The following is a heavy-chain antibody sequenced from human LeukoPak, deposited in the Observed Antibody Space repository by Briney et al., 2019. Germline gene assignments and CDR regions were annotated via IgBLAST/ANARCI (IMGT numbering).Heavy chain of an antibody. CDR1: GGSISSYY. CDR2: IYTSGST. CDR3: ARDKGFVESLDF. Sequence: SETLSLTCTVFGGSISSYYWGWIRQPAGKGLEWIGRIYTSGSTNYNPSLKSRVTMSVDTSKNQFSLKLSSVTAADTAVYYCARDKGFVESLDFWGQGTLVAVSS. J-gene: IGHJ4*02. D-gene: IGHD3-10*01. V-gene: IGHV4-4*07.